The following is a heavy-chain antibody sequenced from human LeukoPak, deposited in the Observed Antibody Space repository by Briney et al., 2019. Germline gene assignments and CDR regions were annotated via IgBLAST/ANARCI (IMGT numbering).Heavy chain of an antibody. V-gene: IGHV4-61*02. D-gene: IGHD2-2*01. CDR3: ARQLGYCSSTSCRAFDP. Sequence: PSETLSLTCTVSGGSISSVSYYWSWIRQPAGKGLEWIGRIYTSGSTNYNPSLKSRVTISVDTSKNQFSLKLSSVTAADTAVYYCARQLGYCSSTSCRAFDPWGQGTLVAVSS. CDR1: GGSISSVSYY. CDR2: IYTSGST. J-gene: IGHJ5*02.